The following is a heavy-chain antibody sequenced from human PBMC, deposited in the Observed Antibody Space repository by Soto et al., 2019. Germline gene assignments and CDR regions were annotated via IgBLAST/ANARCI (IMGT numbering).Heavy chain of an antibody. J-gene: IGHJ5*02. D-gene: IGHD2-8*01. CDR1: GFTFSNYA. CDR2: ISYDESNK. V-gene: IGHV3-30-3*01. Sequence: PGGSLRLSCAASGFTFSNYAMHWVRQAPGKGLEWVAVISYDESNKYYADSVKGRFTISRDNSKNTLDLQMNSLRAEDTAVYYCARDGCLESRCTWPSEKNNWFDPWGQGTLVTVSS. CDR3: ARDGCLESRCTWPSEKNNWFDP.